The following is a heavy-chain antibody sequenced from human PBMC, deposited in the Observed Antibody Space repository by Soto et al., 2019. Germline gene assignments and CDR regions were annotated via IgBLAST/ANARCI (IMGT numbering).Heavy chain of an antibody. V-gene: IGHV3-11*01. Sequence: QVQLVESGGGLVKPGGSLRLSCVASGFTFSDYYMSWIRQAPGKGLEWVSYISSSGSTIYYADSVKGRFTISRDNAKNSLYLQMNSLRAEDTAVYYCARRGPNYDFWSGYSQRGYINYMDVWGKGTTVTVSS. CDR1: GFTFSDYY. J-gene: IGHJ6*03. CDR2: ISSSGSTI. D-gene: IGHD3-3*01. CDR3: ARRGPNYDFWSGYSQRGYINYMDV.